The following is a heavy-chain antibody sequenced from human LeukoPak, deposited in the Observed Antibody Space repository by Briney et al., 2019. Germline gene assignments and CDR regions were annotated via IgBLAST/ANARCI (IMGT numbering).Heavy chain of an antibody. J-gene: IGHJ6*02. Sequence: PGGSLRLSCAASGFTFSSYGMHWVRQAPGKGLEWVAVISYDGSNKYYADSVKGRFTISRDNSKNTLYLQMNSLRAEDTAVYYCAKSNRGGPYYYGMDVWGQGTTVTVSS. CDR3: AKSNRGGPYYYGMDV. CDR1: GFTFSSYG. CDR2: ISYDGSNK. D-gene: IGHD3-10*01. V-gene: IGHV3-30*18.